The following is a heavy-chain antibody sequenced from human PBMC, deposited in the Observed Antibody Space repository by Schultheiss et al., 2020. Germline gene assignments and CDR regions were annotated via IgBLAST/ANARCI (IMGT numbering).Heavy chain of an antibody. V-gene: IGHV3-15*07. J-gene: IGHJ6*02. CDR1: GFTFNNAW. Sequence: GGSLRLSCAASGFTFNNAWMNWVRQAPGRGLEWVGRIKTKTDGGTTDYAAPVKGRFTISRDDSKNTLYLQMNSLKTEDTAVYYCTTPRARYYYYYGMDVWGQGTTVTVSS. CDR2: IKTKTDGGTT. CDR3: TTPRARYYYYYGMDV.